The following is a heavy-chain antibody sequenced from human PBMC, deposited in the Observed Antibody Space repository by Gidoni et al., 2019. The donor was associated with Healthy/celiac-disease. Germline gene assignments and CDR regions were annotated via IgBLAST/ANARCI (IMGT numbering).Heavy chain of an antibody. D-gene: IGHD6-6*01. CDR2: INSDGSST. CDR1: GFTFSSSW. V-gene: IGHV3-74*01. J-gene: IGHJ6*02. CDR3: ARVSSPKRHGYYYYYGMDV. Sequence: EVQLVESGGGLVQPGGSLRLSCAASGFTFSSSWMHWVRQAPGKGLVWVSRINSDGSSTSYADSVKGRFTISRDNAKNTLYLQMNSLRAEDTAVYYCARVSSPKRHGYYYYYGMDVWGQGTTVTVSS.